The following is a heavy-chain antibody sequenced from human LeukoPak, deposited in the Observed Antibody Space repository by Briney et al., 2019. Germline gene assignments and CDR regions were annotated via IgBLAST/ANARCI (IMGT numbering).Heavy chain of an antibody. CDR3: ARGRYSSGWYFFDY. CDR2: ICGSGGCT. J-gene: IGHJ4*02. D-gene: IGHD6-19*01. Sequence: GGSLRLSCEASGFTFNTYAIYWVRQAPGKGLEWVSGICGSGGCTYYADSVKGRFTISRDNAKNSLYLQMNSLRAEDTAAYYCARGRYSSGWYFFDYWGQGTLVTVSS. V-gene: IGHV3-23*01. CDR1: GFTFNTYA.